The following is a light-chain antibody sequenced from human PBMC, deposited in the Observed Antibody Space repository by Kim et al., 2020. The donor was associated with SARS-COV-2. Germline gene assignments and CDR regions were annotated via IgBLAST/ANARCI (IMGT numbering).Light chain of an antibody. CDR2: GKN. J-gene: IGLJ3*02. Sequence: ALGQTVRIKCHGDSLRSYYASWYQQKPGQAPVLVIYGKNNRPSGIPDRFSGSSSGNTASLTITGAQAEDEADYYCNSRDSSGNHWVFGGGTKLTVL. CDR3: NSRDSSGNHWV. CDR1: SLRSYY. V-gene: IGLV3-19*01.